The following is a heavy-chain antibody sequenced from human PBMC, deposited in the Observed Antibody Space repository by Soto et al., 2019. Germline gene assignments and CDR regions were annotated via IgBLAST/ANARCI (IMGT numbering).Heavy chain of an antibody. V-gene: IGHV5-51*01. J-gene: IGHJ4*02. D-gene: IGHD6-19*01. Sequence: PGDSLKISCKVSGYSFPSFWIGWVRQMPGKGLEWLGSIYPGDSETRYSPSFQGEVTISADKSITTAYLHWSSLRASDTATYYCVKQHPLDSRAWHNWGQGTLVTVSS. CDR1: GYSFPSFW. CDR3: VKQHPLDSRAWHN. CDR2: IYPGDSET.